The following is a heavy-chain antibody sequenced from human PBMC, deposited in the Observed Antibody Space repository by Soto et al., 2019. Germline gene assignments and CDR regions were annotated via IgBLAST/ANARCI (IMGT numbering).Heavy chain of an antibody. CDR3: ARVESAQKSNALGY. D-gene: IGHD3-16*01. CDR1: GFTFSSYW. J-gene: IGHJ4*02. Sequence: EVQLVESGGGLVQPGGSLRLSCAASGFTFSSYWMHCVRQAPGKGLVWVSRINGDGTRTFYADSVKGRFTISRDNAKNTLYLQMNSLRAEDTAVYYCARVESAQKSNALGYWGQVTLITVSS. CDR2: INGDGTRT. V-gene: IGHV3-74*01.